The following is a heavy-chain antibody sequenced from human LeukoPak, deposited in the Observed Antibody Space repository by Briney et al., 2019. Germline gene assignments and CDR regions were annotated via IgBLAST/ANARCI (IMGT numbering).Heavy chain of an antibody. CDR2: ISAYNGNT. CDR3: ARDVPPGGSHTPFDP. J-gene: IGHJ5*02. CDR1: GYTFTSYG. V-gene: IGHV1-18*01. Sequence: ASVKVSCKASGYTFTSYGISWVRQAPGQGLEWMGWISAYNGNTNYAQKLQGRVTMTTDTSTSTAYMELRSLRSDDTAVYYCARDVPPGGSHTPFDPWGQGTLVTVSS. D-gene: IGHD1-26*01.